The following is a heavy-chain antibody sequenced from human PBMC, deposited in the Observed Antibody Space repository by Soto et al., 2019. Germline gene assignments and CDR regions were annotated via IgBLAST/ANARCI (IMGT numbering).Heavy chain of an antibody. D-gene: IGHD3-10*01. CDR1: GYTFTSYY. Sequence: ALVKVSCKASGYTFTSYYMHGVRQAPGQGLEWMGIINPSGGSTSYAQKFQGRVTMTRDTSTSTVYMELSSLRSEDTAVYYCARDTMVRGVINNFGYGMDVWGQGTTVTVSS. J-gene: IGHJ6*02. CDR2: INPSGGST. CDR3: ARDTMVRGVINNFGYGMDV. V-gene: IGHV1-46*01.